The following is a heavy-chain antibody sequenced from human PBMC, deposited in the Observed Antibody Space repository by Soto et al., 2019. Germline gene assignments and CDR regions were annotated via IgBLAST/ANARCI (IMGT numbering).Heavy chain of an antibody. D-gene: IGHD2-15*01. V-gene: IGHV1-18*01. J-gene: IGHJ6*04. CDR2: IGTYNGDT. CDR3: ARVRADLGYSSGRSCLPYYNGMDV. Sequence: QVQLVQSGAEVKKPGASVKVSCKASGYTFTSYGISWVRQAPGQGLGWLGWIGTYNGDTNYAQNFQGRVTMTTAASTRTVYIALRSLRSDDSAEYYCARVRADLGYSSGRSCLPYYNGMDVWGKGTTVTVSS. CDR1: GYTFTSYG.